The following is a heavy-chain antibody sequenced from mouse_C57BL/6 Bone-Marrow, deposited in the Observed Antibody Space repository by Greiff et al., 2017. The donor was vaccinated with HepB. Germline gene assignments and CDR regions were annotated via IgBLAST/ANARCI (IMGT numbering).Heavy chain of an antibody. CDR2: SRNKANDYTT. CDR3: AREKTTHYAMDY. V-gene: IGHV7-1*01. J-gene: IGHJ4*01. Sequence: EVKLMESGGGLVQSGRSLRLSCATSGFTFSDFYMEWVRQAPGKGLEWIAASRNKANDYTTEYSASVKGRFIVSRDTSQSILYLQMNALRAEDTAIYYCAREKTTHYAMDYWGQGTSVTVSS. CDR1: GFTFSDFY. D-gene: IGHD1-1*01.